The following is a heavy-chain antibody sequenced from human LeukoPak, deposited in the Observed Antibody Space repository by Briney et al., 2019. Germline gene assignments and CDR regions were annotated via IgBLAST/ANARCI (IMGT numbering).Heavy chain of an antibody. CDR3: ARGYSSSWLDY. CDR2: INPNSGGT. J-gene: IGHJ4*02. V-gene: IGHV1-2*06. CDR1: GYTFTAFY. Sequence: ASVKVSCKASGYTFTAFYMHWVRQAPGQGLEWMGRINPNSGGTKYAQKFQGRVTMTTDTTINTAYLELSRLRSDDTAVYYCARGYSSSWLDYWGQGTLVTVSS. D-gene: IGHD6-13*01.